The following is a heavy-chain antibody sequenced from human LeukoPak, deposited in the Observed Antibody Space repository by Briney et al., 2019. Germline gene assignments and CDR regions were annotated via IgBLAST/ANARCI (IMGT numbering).Heavy chain of an antibody. Sequence: GASVKVSCKASGYIFDRYDINWVRQATGEGLEWMGWMNPKTGNTGYAQKFQGRVNMTSDTPMTTAYMDLSSLKSDDTAAYYCVRARYSSAWFDSWGHGSLVIVSS. CDR1: GYIFDRYD. D-gene: IGHD6-25*01. J-gene: IGHJ5*01. CDR2: MNPKTGNT. CDR3: VRARYSSAWFDS. V-gene: IGHV1-8*01.